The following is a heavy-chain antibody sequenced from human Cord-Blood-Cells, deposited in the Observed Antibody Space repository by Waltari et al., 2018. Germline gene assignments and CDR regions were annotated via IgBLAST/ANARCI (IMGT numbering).Heavy chain of an antibody. Sequence: QVQLVQSGAEVKKPGASVKVSCKVSGYTLTESSMHWVRQAPGKGLEWMGGFDPEDGETIYAQKFQGRVTMTEDTSTDTAYMELSSLRSEDTAVYYCATHLPYSSSWDRILLFDYWGQGTLVTVSS. V-gene: IGHV1-24*01. J-gene: IGHJ4*02. CDR1: GYTLTESS. CDR2: FDPEDGET. CDR3: ATHLPYSSSWDRILLFDY. D-gene: IGHD6-13*01.